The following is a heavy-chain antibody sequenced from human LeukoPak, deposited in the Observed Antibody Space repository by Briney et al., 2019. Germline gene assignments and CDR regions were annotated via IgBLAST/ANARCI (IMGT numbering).Heavy chain of an antibody. CDR2: ISAYNGNT. V-gene: IGHV1-18*01. Sequence: ASVKVSCKASGYTFTSYGISWVRQAPGQGLEWMGWISAYNGNTNYAQKLQGRVTMTTDTSTSTAYMELRSLRSDDTAVYYCARALHPQFVDWFDPWGQGTLVTVSS. D-gene: IGHD6-6*01. CDR1: GYTFTSYG. J-gene: IGHJ5*02. CDR3: ARALHPQFVDWFDP.